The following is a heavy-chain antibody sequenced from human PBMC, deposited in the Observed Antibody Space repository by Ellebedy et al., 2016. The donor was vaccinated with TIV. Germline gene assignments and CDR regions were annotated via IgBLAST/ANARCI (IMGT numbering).Heavy chain of an antibody. Sequence: GSLRLSXAVYGGSFSGYYWSWIRQPPGKGLEWIGEINHSGSTNYNPSLKSRVTISVDTSKNQFSLKLSSVTAADTAVYYCARGSSSGSLYYYYYMDVWGKGTTVTVSS. J-gene: IGHJ6*03. CDR2: INHSGST. CDR3: ARGSSSGSLYYYYYMDV. V-gene: IGHV4-34*01. D-gene: IGHD1-26*01. CDR1: GGSFSGYY.